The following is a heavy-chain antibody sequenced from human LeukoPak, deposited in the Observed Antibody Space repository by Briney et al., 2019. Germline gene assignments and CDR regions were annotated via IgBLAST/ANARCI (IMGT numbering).Heavy chain of an antibody. CDR2: IYSGGST. V-gene: IGHV3-66*01. CDR1: GFTVSSNY. D-gene: IGHD3-16*01. Sequence: GGSLRLSCAASGFTVSSNYMSWVRQAPGKGLEWVSVIYSGGSTYYADSVKGRFTISRDNSKNTLYLQMNSLRAEDTAVYYCAGDPGDYDYVWGSPNGYYGMDVWGQGTTVTVSS. CDR3: AGDPGDYDYVWGSPNGYYGMDV. J-gene: IGHJ6*02.